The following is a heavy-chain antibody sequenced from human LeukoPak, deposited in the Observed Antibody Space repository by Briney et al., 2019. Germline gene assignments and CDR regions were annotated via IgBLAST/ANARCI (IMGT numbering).Heavy chain of an antibody. CDR3: ARRRDCSGGSCYSVPRYNWFDP. J-gene: IGHJ5*02. V-gene: IGHV5-51*01. Sequence: GASLKISCKGSGYSFTSYWIGWVRQMPGKGLEWMGIIYPVDSDTRYSPSFQGQVTISADKSISTAYLQWSSLKASDTAMYYCARRRDCSGGSCYSVPRYNWFDPWGQGTLVTVSS. CDR2: IYPVDSDT. D-gene: IGHD2-15*01. CDR1: GYSFTSYW.